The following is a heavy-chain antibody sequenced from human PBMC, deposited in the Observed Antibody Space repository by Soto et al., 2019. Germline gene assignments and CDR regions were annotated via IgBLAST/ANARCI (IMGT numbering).Heavy chain of an antibody. CDR3: ARNLHVYSNDFYFDY. D-gene: IGHD4-4*01. CDR2: ISYDGSNK. Sequence: PGGSLRLSCAASGFTFISYAMHWVRQAPGKGLEWVAVISYDGSNKYYADSVKGRFTISRDNSKNTLYLQMNSLRAEDTAVYYCARNLHVYSNDFYFDYWGQGTLVTVSS. J-gene: IGHJ4*02. CDR1: GFTFISYA. V-gene: IGHV3-30-3*01.